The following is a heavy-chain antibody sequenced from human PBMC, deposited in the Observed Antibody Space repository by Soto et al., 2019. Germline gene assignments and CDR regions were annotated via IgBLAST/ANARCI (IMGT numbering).Heavy chain of an antibody. D-gene: IGHD2-15*01. J-gene: IGHJ4*02. Sequence: SETLSLTCTVSGGSISRYYWSWIRQPPGKGLEWIGYIYYSGSTNYNPSLKSRVTISVDTSKNQFSLKLSSVTAADTAVYYCARHRPGSGGSCYDYWGQGTLVTVSS. V-gene: IGHV4-59*08. CDR1: GGSISRYY. CDR3: ARHRPGSGGSCYDY. CDR2: IYYSGST.